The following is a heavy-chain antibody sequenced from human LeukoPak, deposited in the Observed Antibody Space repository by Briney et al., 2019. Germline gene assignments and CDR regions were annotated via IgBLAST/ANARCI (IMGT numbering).Heavy chain of an antibody. CDR2: ISTTGSSI. J-gene: IGHJ4*02. CDR1: GFTFSSYG. CDR3: ARVQRGIAVALDY. Sequence: GGSLRLSCAASGFTFSSYGMNWVRQAPGKGLEWVSYISTTGSSIYYADSVKGRFTISRDNVKNLLYLQMNSLRAEDTAVYYCARVQRGIAVALDYWGQGTLATVSS. V-gene: IGHV3-48*04. D-gene: IGHD6-19*01.